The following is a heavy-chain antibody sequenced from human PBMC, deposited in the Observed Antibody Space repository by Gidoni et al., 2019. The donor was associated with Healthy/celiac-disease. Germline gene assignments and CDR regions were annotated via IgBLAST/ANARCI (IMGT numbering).Heavy chain of an antibody. J-gene: IGHJ4*02. CDR2: IIPILGIA. Sequence: QVQLVQSVAEVKKPGSSVKVSCKASGGTFSSYAISWVRQAPGQGLEWMGRIIPILGIANYAQKFQGRVTITADKSTSTAYMELSSLRSEDTAVYYCARVGAAMMFDYWGQGTLVTVSS. V-gene: IGHV1-69*04. CDR1: GGTFSSYA. D-gene: IGHD5-18*01. CDR3: ARVGAAMMFDY.